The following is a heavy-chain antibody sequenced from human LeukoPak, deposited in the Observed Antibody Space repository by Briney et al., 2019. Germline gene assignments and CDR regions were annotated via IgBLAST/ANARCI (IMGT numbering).Heavy chain of an antibody. CDR2: IIPLFKTA. Sequence: SVTVSCKASRGSLSSYGFSWVRQAPGQGLDWMGGIIPLFKTAKYAQKFQDRVTITADESSSTVYMELSSLRSEDTAVYYCARADYDDYGNWALEAFDYWGQGTLVTVSS. CDR1: RGSLSSYG. J-gene: IGHJ4*02. D-gene: IGHD4-17*01. CDR3: ARADYDDYGNWALEAFDY. V-gene: IGHV1-69*13.